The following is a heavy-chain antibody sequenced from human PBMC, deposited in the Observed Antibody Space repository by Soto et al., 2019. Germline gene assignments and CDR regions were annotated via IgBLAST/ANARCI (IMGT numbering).Heavy chain of an antibody. CDR2: ISYDGSTK. CDR3: AREGIAESGPNYYDF. J-gene: IGHJ4*02. Sequence: QVQLVESGGGVVHPGRSLTLFCTASGFTFKHNAMHWIRQAPAKGLEWVADISYDGSTKNYADSVKGRFTISRDNSKNTLSLHMSALKGEDTATYYCAREGIAESGPNYYDFWGQGTLVAVSS. CDR1: GFTFKHNA. V-gene: IGHV3-30-3*01. D-gene: IGHD6-13*01.